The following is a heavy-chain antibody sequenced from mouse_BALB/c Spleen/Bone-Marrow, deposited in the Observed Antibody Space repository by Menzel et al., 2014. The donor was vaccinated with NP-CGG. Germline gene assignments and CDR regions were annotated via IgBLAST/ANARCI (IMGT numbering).Heavy chain of an antibody. V-gene: IGHV1-18*01. CDR2: INPYNDVT. D-gene: IGHD2-10*02. J-gene: IGHJ2*01. Sequence: VQLQQSGPELVKPGASVKISCKTSGYTFTEYTMHWMKQSHGRSLEWIGGINPYNDVTTYNQKFKGKATLTVDKSSSTAYMELRSPTSEDSAVYYFTRKKYGNYLFDYWGQGTTLTVSS. CDR1: GYTFTEYT. CDR3: TRKKYGNYLFDY.